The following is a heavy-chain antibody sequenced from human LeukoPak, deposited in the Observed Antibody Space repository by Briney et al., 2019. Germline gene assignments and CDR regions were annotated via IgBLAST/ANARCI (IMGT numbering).Heavy chain of an antibody. V-gene: IGHV3-23*01. CDR1: GFTFSSYA. CDR3: ARRGGRNGWGDFDY. CDR2: ISASGGST. Sequence: GGSLRLSRAASGFTFSSYAMSWVRQAPGKGLEWVSTISASGGSTYHAYSVKGRFRISRDNSENTLSLEMSSLRAEDTAVYFCARRGGRNGWGDFDYWGQGTLVTVSS. J-gene: IGHJ4*02. D-gene: IGHD3-10*01.